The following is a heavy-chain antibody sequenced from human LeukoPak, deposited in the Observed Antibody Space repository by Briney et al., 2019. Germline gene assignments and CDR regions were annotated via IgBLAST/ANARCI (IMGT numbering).Heavy chain of an antibody. CDR3: ARVEYYYGSGSYHNDY. CDR1: GFTFSSYS. CDR2: ISSSSSYI. Sequence: GGSLRLSCAASGFTFSSYSMNWVRQAPGKGLEWVSSISSSSSYIYYADSVKGRFTISRDNAKNSLYLQMNSLRAEDTAVYYCARVEYYYGSGSYHNDYWGQGTLVTVSS. J-gene: IGHJ4*02. V-gene: IGHV3-21*01. D-gene: IGHD3-10*01.